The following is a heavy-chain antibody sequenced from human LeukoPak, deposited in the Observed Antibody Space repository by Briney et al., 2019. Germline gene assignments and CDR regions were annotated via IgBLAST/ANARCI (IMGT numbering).Heavy chain of an antibody. J-gene: IGHJ4*02. CDR2: IYYSGST. Sequence: PSETLSLTCTVSGGSISSYYWSWIQQPPGKGLEWIGYIYYSGSTNYNPSLKSRVTISVDTSKNQFSLKLSSVTAADTAVYYCARGWGNGYDLGGGDYWGQGTLVTVSS. D-gene: IGHD5-12*01. V-gene: IGHV4-59*01. CDR3: ARGWGNGYDLGGGDY. CDR1: GGSISSYY.